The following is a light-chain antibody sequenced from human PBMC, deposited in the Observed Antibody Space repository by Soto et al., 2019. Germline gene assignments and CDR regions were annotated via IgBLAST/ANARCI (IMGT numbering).Light chain of an antibody. V-gene: IGLV1-40*01. J-gene: IGLJ2*01. CDR3: QSYDSSLSAHVV. CDR1: SSNIGAGYD. Sequence: QSVLTQPPSVSGAPGQRVTISCTGSSSNIGAGYDVHWYQQLPGTAPKLLIYANTNRPSGVPDRFSGSKSGTSASLAITGHQTEDEADYYCQSYDSSLSAHVVFGGGTKLTVL. CDR2: ANT.